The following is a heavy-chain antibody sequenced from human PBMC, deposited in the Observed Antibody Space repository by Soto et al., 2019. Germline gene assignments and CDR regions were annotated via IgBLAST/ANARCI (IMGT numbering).Heavy chain of an antibody. Sequence: SETLSLTCTFSGGSISSYYWSWIRQPPGKGLEWIGYIYYSGSTNYNPSLKSRVTISVDTSKNQFSLKLSSVTAADTAVYYCARVRVLMVYAIPDWYFDLWGRGTLVTVSS. V-gene: IGHV4-59*12. D-gene: IGHD2-8*01. CDR3: ARVRVLMVYAIPDWYFDL. CDR1: GGSISSYY. CDR2: IYYSGST. J-gene: IGHJ2*01.